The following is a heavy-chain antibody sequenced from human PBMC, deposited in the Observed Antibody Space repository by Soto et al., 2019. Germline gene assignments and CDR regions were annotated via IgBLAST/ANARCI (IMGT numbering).Heavy chain of an antibody. J-gene: IGHJ4*02. Sequence: EVQLVESGGGFVQPGGSLTLSCAASGFTFSNYWMHWVRQVPGKGLIWVSRMNTDGRKRHYADSVQGRFTISRDNTNNRLHLQMNSLRVDDSGVYYCASSGWLLWGQGTLVTVSP. V-gene: IGHV3-74*01. D-gene: IGHD3-10*01. CDR1: GFTFSNYW. CDR3: ASSGWLL. CDR2: MNTDGRKR.